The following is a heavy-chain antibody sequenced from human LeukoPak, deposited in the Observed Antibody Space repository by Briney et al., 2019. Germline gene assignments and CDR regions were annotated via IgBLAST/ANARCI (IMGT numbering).Heavy chain of an antibody. D-gene: IGHD5-18*01. CDR2: ISSSGSTI. Sequence: PGGSLRLSCAASGFTFSSYEMNWVRQAPGKGLEWVSYISSSGSTIYYADSVKGRFTISRDNAKNSLYLQMNSLRAEDTAIYYCARGVDTAMVYNDYWGQGTLVTVSP. V-gene: IGHV3-48*03. J-gene: IGHJ4*02. CDR3: ARGVDTAMVYNDY. CDR1: GFTFSSYE.